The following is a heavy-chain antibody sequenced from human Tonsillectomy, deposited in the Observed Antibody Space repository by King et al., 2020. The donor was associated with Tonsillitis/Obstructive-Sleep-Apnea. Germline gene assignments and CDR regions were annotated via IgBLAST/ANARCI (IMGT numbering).Heavy chain of an antibody. Sequence: TLKESGPTLVKPPQTLTLTCTFSGFSLSTGGVGVGWIRQPPGKALEWLALIYWDDDKRYSPSLKSRLTITKDTSKKKVVLTLTNMDPVATATYYCAYSPMWVSSRIAVGWFDPWGQGTLVTVSS. V-gene: IGHV2-5*02. J-gene: IGHJ5*02. D-gene: IGHD6-19*01. CDR3: AYSPMWVSSRIAVGWFDP. CDR2: IYWDDDK. CDR1: GFSLSTGGVG.